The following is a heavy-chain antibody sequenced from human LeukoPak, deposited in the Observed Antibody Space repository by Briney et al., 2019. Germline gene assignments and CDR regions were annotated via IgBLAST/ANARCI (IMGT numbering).Heavy chain of an antibody. CDR1: GYTFTGYY. CDR3: GINRPGKALDI. CDR2: INPNSGGT. J-gene: IGHJ3*02. V-gene: IGHV1-2*02. D-gene: IGHD3-10*01. Sequence: ASVKVSCKASGYTFTGYYMHWVRQAPGQGLEWMGWINPNSGGTNYAQDFHGRVTMTRDTSISTAYMELSRLRSDDTAVYYCGINRPGKALDIWGQGTMVTVSS.